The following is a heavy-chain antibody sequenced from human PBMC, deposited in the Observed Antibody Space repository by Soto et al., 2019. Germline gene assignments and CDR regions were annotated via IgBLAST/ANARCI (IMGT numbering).Heavy chain of an antibody. CDR3: VRFEEPSPGSGPLADF. CDR1: GESSSTYY. D-gene: IGHD3-10*01. CDR2: IHYNGRT. Sequence: QVRLQQWGAGLLKPSETLSLTCGVYGESSSTYYWNWLLQSPGKGLEWIADIHYNGRTNYNPSLKSRLTIAVDTSQKQFSLKLTSVTASDTAVYYCVRFEEPSPGSGPLADFWGQGPLVTVSS. V-gene: IGHV4-34*01. J-gene: IGHJ4*02.